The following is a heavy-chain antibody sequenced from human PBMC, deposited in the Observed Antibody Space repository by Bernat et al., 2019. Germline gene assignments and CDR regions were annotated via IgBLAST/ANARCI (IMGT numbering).Heavy chain of an antibody. CDR1: GFTVSSNY. D-gene: IGHD5-12*01. J-gene: IGHJ4*02. CDR2: IYSGGST. V-gene: IGHV3-66*01. Sequence: EVQLVESGGGLVQPGGSLRPSCAASGFTVSSNYMSWVRQAPGKGLEWVSVIYSGGSTYYADSVKGRFTISRDNSKNTLYLQMNSLRAEDTAVYYCARWREIVATTRGAFDYWGQGTLVTVSS. CDR3: ARWREIVATTRGAFDY.